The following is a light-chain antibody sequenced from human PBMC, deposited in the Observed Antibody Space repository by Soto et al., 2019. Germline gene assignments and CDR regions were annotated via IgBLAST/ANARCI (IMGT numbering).Light chain of an antibody. CDR2: GAS. J-gene: IGKJ4*01. CDR1: QSVSSN. CDR3: QQYNNWPST. Sequence: EIVMTQSPATLSVSPGERATLSCRASQSVSSNLAWYQHKPGQTPRLLIYGASTRATGLPVRFSGSGSGTEFTLTISSLQSEDFAVYYCQQYNNWPSTFGGGTKVGI. V-gene: IGKV3-15*01.